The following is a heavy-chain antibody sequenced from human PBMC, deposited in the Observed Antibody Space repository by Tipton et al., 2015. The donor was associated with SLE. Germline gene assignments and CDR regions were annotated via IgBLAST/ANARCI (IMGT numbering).Heavy chain of an antibody. CDR3: ATFHSSSYYFDY. CDR2: IYHSGST. Sequence: TLSLTCAVYGGSFSGYYWSWIRQPPGKGLEWIGSIYHSGSTYYNPSLKSRVTISVDTSKNQFSLKLSSVTAADTAVYYCATFHSSSYYFDYWGQGTLVTVSS. J-gene: IGHJ4*02. V-gene: IGHV4-34*01. D-gene: IGHD6-6*01. CDR1: GGSFSGYY.